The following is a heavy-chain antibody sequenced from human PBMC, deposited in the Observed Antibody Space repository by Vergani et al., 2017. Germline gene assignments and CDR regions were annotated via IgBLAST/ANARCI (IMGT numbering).Heavy chain of an antibody. CDR3: AREGITQKRGGAFDI. CDR2: IYSGGST. CDR1: GFTFSSYG. J-gene: IGHJ3*02. Sequence: QVQLVESGGGVVQPGRSLRLSCAASGFTFSSYGMHWVRQAPGKGLEWVSVIYSGGSTYYADSVKGRFTISRDNSKNTLYLQMNSLRAEDTAVYYCAREGITQKRGGAFDIWGQGTMVTVSS. V-gene: IGHV3-NL1*01. D-gene: IGHD3-10*01.